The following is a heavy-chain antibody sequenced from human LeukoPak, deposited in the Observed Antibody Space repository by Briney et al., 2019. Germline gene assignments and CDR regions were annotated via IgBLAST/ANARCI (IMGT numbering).Heavy chain of an antibody. CDR1: GFTFSSYS. Sequence: GGSLRLSCAASGFTFSSYSMNWVRQAPGKGLEWVSSISSSSSYIYYADSVKGRFTISRDNAKNSLYLQMNSLRAEDTAVYYCARGTAMVKCYFDYWGQGTLVTVSS. CDR3: ARGTAMVKCYFDY. V-gene: IGHV3-21*01. CDR2: ISSSSSYI. D-gene: IGHD5-18*01. J-gene: IGHJ4*02.